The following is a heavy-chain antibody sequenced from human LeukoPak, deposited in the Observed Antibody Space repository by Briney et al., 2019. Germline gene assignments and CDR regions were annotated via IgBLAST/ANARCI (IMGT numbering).Heavy chain of an antibody. CDR1: GGSISSYY. CDR3: ARDTCSGGSCYPDY. V-gene: IGHV4-59*12. D-gene: IGHD2-15*01. CDR2: IYHSGST. J-gene: IGHJ4*02. Sequence: PSETLSLTCTVSGGSISSYYWSWIRQPPGKGLEWIGEIYHSGSTNYNPSLKSRVTISVDKSKNQFSLKLSSVTAADTAVYYCARDTCSGGSCYPDYWGQGTLVTVSS.